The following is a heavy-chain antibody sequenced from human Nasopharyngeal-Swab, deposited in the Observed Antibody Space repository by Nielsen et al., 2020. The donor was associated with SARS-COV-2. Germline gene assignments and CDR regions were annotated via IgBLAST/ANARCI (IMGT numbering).Heavy chain of an antibody. J-gene: IGHJ4*02. CDR1: GFIFSSSA. CDR2: ISYDGVNK. D-gene: IGHD3-10*01. Sequence: GESLKISCAASGFIFSSSAVHWVRQASGKGLEWAALISYDGVNKFYADSVKGRFTISRDNSKNILYLEMNSLRPEDTAIYYCATDGVRNFHYWGQGTLVTVSS. V-gene: IGHV3-30-3*01. CDR3: ATDGVRNFHY.